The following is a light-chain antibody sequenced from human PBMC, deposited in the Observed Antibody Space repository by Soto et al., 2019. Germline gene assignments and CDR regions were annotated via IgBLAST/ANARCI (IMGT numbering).Light chain of an antibody. J-gene: IGKJ5*01. CDR1: QSVSSN. CDR2: GAS. CDR3: QQRSNWLRA. Sequence: EIVMTQSPATLSVSPGERATLSCRASQSVSSNLAWYQQKPGQAPRLLIYGASTRATGIPDSFSGSGSGTDFTLTISSLEPEDFAVYYCQQRSNWLRAFGQGTRLEIK. V-gene: IGKV3-11*01.